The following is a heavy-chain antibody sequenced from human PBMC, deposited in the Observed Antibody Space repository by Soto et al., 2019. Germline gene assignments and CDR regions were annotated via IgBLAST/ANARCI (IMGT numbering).Heavy chain of an antibody. D-gene: IGHD1-26*01. Sequence: EVQLVESGGGLVQPGRSLRLSCAASGFTFDDYAMHWVRQAPGKGLEWVSGISWNSGSIGYADSVKGRFTISRDNAKNSLYLQMNSLRAEDTALYYCAKDKVGIFDYWGQGTLVTVSS. CDR3: AKDKVGIFDY. CDR1: GFTFDDYA. J-gene: IGHJ4*02. CDR2: ISWNSGSI. V-gene: IGHV3-9*01.